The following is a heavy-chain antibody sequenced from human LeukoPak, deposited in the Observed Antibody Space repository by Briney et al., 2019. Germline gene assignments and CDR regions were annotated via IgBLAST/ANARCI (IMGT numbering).Heavy chain of an antibody. J-gene: IGHJ4*02. CDR2: IRDSSSTT. Sequence: GGSLRLSCAASGFTLSTYNIHWVRQAPGKGLGGVSYIRDSSSTTYYVDSLKGRFTISRDNAKKSLYLQMNSLRAEDTAVYYCARDRGDFWSGYYTNYFDYWGQGTLVTVSS. CDR1: GFTLSTYN. CDR3: ARDRGDFWSGYYTNYFDY. D-gene: IGHD3-3*01. V-gene: IGHV3-48*01.